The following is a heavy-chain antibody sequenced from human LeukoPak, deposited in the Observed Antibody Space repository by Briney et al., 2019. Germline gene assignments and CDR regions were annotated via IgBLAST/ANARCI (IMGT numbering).Heavy chain of an antibody. CDR3: ARGHPDHASTYDSSGYPRFVY. J-gene: IGHJ4*02. D-gene: IGHD3-22*01. CDR1: GGSFSGYY. Sequence: PSETLSLTCAVYGGSFSGYYWSWIRQPPGKGLEWIGEINHSGSTNYNPSLKSRVTISVDTSKNQFSLKLSSVTAADTAVYYCARGHPDHASTYDSSGYPRFVYWGQGTLVTVSS. V-gene: IGHV4-34*01. CDR2: INHSGST.